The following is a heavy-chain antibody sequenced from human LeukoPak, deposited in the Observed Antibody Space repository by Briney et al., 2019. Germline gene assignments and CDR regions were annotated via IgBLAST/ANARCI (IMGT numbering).Heavy chain of an antibody. Sequence: PSETLSLTCTVSGGSISSYYWSWIRQPPGKGLEWIGYIYYSGSTNYNPSLKSRVNISVDKSKNQFSLKLNSVTAADAAVYYCVRDRHDYGDYFDYWGQGTLVTVSS. CDR1: GGSISSYY. D-gene: IGHD4-17*01. CDR3: VRDRHDYGDYFDY. CDR2: IYYSGST. V-gene: IGHV4-59*12. J-gene: IGHJ4*02.